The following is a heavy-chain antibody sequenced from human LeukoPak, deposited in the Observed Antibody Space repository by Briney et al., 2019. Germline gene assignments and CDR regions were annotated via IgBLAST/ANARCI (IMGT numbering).Heavy chain of an antibody. CDR2: ISGSGGGT. Sequence: GGSLRLSCATSGFTFSSYAMNWVRRAPGKGLEWVSAISGSGGGTYYADSVKGRFTISRDNSKNTLYVQVNSLGTEDTAAYYCAKGSYYDSSGSFYFDYWGQGTLVTVSS. CDR1: GFTFSSYA. J-gene: IGHJ4*02. CDR3: AKGSYYDSSGSFYFDY. D-gene: IGHD3-22*01. V-gene: IGHV3-23*01.